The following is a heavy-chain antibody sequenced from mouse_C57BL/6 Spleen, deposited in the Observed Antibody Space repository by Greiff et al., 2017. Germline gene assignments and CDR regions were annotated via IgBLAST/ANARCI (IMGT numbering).Heavy chain of an antibody. V-gene: IGHV1-85*01. CDR1: GYTFTSYD. J-gene: IGHJ4*01. CDR3: ARGDYLRAMDY. D-gene: IGHD5-5*01. Sequence: QVQLKQSGPELVKPGASVKLSCKASGYTFTSYDINWVKQRPGQGLEWIGWIYTRDGSTKYNEKFKGKAKLTVDTSSSTAYMELHSLTSEDSAVYFFARGDYLRAMDYWGQGTSVTVSS. CDR2: IYTRDGST.